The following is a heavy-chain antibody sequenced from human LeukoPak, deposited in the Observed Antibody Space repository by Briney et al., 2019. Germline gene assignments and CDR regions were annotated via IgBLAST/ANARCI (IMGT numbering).Heavy chain of an antibody. J-gene: IGHJ4*02. D-gene: IGHD2-2*01. CDR2: INTNTGSP. CDR3: ACYDCGDY. V-gene: IGHV7-4-1*02. Sequence: ASVKVSCKASGYTFTSYAMNWVRQAPGQGLEWMGWINTNTGSPTYAQAFTGRSVFSLDTSVSTAYLQISSLKTEDTAVYYCACYDCGDYWGQGTLVTVSS. CDR1: GYTFTSYA.